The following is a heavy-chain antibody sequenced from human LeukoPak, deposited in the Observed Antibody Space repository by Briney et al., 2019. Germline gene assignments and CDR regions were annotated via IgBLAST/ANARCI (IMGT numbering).Heavy chain of an antibody. CDR2: ISAYNGNT. V-gene: IGHV1-18*01. D-gene: IGHD6-6*01. CDR1: GYTFTSYG. Sequence: GASVKVSCKASGYTFTSYGISWVRQAPGQGLEWMGWISAYNGNTNYAQKLQGRVTMTTDTSTSTAYMELRSMRSDDTAVYYCATLYSSSGGSRYWYFDLWGRGTLVTVSS. J-gene: IGHJ2*01. CDR3: ATLYSSSGGSRYWYFDL.